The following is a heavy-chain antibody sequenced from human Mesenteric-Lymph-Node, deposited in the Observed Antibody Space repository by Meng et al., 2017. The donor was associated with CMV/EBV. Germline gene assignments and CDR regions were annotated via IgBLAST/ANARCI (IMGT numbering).Heavy chain of an antibody. V-gene: IGHV3-23*03. CDR2: IYSGGSST. J-gene: IGHJ4*02. CDR3: AKEDGGLGPGY. D-gene: IGHD4-23*01. Sequence: GESLKISCAASGFTFSSYAMSWVRQAPGKGLEWVSVIYSGGSSTYYADSVKGRFTISRDNSKNTLYLQIKGLRTEDTAVYYCAKEDGGLGPGYWGQGTLVTVSS. CDR1: GFTFSSYA.